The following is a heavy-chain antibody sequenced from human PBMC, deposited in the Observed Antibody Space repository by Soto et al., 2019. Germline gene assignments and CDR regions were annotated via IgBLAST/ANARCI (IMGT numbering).Heavy chain of an antibody. Sequence: GGSLRLSCQASGFIFENYGMTWVRQAPGKGLEWVSLIGYDGHTTHLADSVKGRFTISRDNSKNTLYLQMDRLRVEDTALYFCAKGYGWDYLDYWGQGALVTVSS. CDR1: GFIFENYG. V-gene: IGHV3-23*01. D-gene: IGHD6-19*01. CDR3: AKGYGWDYLDY. CDR2: IGYDGHTT. J-gene: IGHJ4*02.